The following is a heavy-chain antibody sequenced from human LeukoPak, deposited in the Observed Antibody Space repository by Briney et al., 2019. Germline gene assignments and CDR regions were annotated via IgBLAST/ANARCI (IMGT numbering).Heavy chain of an antibody. V-gene: IGHV3-30-3*01. CDR1: GFTFSSYA. D-gene: IGHD2-2*01. CDR2: ISYDGSNK. CDR3: ARDRSSNEYYFDY. J-gene: IGHJ4*02. Sequence: GRSLRLSCAASGFTFSSYAMHWVRQAPDKGLEWVAVISYDGSNKYYADSVKGRFTISRDNSKNTLYLQMNSLRAEDTAVYYCARDRSSNEYYFDYWGQGTLVTVSS.